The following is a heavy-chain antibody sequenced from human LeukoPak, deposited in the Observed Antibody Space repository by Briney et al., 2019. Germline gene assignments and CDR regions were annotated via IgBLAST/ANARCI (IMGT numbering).Heavy chain of an antibody. V-gene: IGHV3-33*06. CDR1: GFTFSHYG. CDR2: IWNDGSNR. CDR3: AKDAQRGFDYSNSLEY. D-gene: IGHD4-11*01. Sequence: PGGSLRLSRVASGFTFSHYGMHWVRQAPGKGLEWVAVIWNDGSNRYYADSVKGRFTISRDNSKNTVYLQMNSLRAADTSVYYCAKDAQRGFDYSNSLEYWGQGTLVTVSS. J-gene: IGHJ4*02.